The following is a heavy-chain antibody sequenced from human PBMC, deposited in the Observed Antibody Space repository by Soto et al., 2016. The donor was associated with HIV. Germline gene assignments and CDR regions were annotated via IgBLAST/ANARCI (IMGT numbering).Heavy chain of an antibody. D-gene: IGHD6-13*01. V-gene: IGHV3-23*01. Sequence: EVQLLESGGGLVQPGGSLGLSCAASGFTFSSYAMSWVRQAPGKGLEWVSAISGSGGSTYYADSVKGRFTISRDNSKNTLYLQMNSLRAEDTAVYYCAKDGGYSSSWYQIDYWGQGTLVTVSS. CDR1: GFTFSSYA. CDR2: ISGSGGST. J-gene: IGHJ4*02. CDR3: AKDGGYSSSWYQIDY.